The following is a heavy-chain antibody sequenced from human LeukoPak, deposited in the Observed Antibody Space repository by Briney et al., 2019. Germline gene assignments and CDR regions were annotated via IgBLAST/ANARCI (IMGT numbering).Heavy chain of an antibody. Sequence: GGSLRLSCAASGFTFSSFVMNWVRQGPGKGLEWVSSIGGSGGGTYYAYSVKGRFTISRDNSKNTLYLLMNTLRGDDTAVYYCAKISGSGSSHSDSWGQGTLVTVSS. J-gene: IGHJ4*02. CDR1: GFTFSSFV. CDR2: IGGSGGGT. CDR3: AKISGSGSSHSDS. D-gene: IGHD3-10*01. V-gene: IGHV3-23*01.